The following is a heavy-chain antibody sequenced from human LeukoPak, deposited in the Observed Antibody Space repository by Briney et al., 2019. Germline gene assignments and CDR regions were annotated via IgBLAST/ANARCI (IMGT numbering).Heavy chain of an antibody. Sequence: GGSLRLSCAASGFTFSSYAMSWVRQAPGKGLEWVSAISGSGGSTYYADSVKGRFTISRDNFKNTLYLQMNSLRAEDTAVYYCARGSGMVRGRGDYWGQGTLVTVSS. J-gene: IGHJ4*02. CDR3: ARGSGMVRGRGDY. CDR1: GFTFSSYA. V-gene: IGHV3-23*01. D-gene: IGHD3-10*01. CDR2: ISGSGGST.